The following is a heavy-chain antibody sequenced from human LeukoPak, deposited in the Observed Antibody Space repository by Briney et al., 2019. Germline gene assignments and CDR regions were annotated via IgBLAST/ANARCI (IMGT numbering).Heavy chain of an antibody. J-gene: IGHJ6*03. V-gene: IGHV4-34*01. CDR3: ARRLCPGIFSSSTSCYPGRYYYYYMDV. Sequence: SETLSLTCAVYGGSFSGYYWSWIRQPPGKGLEWIGEINHSGSTNYNPSLKSRVTISVDTSKNQFSLKLSSVTAADTAVYYCARRLCPGIFSSSTSCYPGRYYYYYMDVWGKGTTVTVSS. CDR2: INHSGST. D-gene: IGHD2-2*01. CDR1: GGSFSGYY.